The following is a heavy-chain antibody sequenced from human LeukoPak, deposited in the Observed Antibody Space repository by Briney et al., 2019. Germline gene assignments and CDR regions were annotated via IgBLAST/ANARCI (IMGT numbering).Heavy chain of an antibody. Sequence: SETLSLTCTVSGGSISSSSYYWGWIRQPPGKGLEWIGSTYYSGSTYYNPSLKSRVTISVDTSKNQFSLKLSSVTAADTAVYYCARGAHYDSSDYWGQGTLVTVSS. CDR2: TYYSGST. D-gene: IGHD3-22*01. V-gene: IGHV4-39*01. J-gene: IGHJ4*02. CDR3: ARGAHYDSSDY. CDR1: GGSISSSSYY.